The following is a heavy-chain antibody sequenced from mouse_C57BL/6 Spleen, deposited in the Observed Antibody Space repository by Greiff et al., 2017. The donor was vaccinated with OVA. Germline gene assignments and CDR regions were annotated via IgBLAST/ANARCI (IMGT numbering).Heavy chain of an antibody. CDR2: IYPGGGYT. Sequence: VKLQESGAELVRPGTSVKMSCKASGYTFTNYWIGWAKQRPGHGLEWIGDIYPGGGYTNYNEKFKGKATLTADKSSSTAYMQFSSLTSEDSAIYYCARNYGSSPFAYWGQGTLVTVSA. D-gene: IGHD1-1*01. J-gene: IGHJ3*01. CDR1: GYTFTNYW. V-gene: IGHV1-63*01. CDR3: ARNYGSSPFAY.